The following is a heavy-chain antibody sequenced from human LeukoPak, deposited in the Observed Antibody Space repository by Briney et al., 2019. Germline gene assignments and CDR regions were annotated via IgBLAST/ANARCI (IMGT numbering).Heavy chain of an antibody. CDR3: VTTITTLDVLAFHY. CDR2: IYNSGTT. CDR1: GGSINSGYL. J-gene: IGHJ4*02. V-gene: IGHV4-31*03. D-gene: IGHD4-11*01. Sequence: SSETLSLTCTASGGSINSGYLWSWIRQHQGKGLEWIGYIYNSGTTYYNPALKSRVIISVDTSKNQVSLKLNSATAADTAVYYCVTTITTLDVLAFHYWGQGALVTVSS.